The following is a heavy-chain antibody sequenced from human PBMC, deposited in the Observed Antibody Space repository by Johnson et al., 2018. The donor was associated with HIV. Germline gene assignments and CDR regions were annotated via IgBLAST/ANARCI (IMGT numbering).Heavy chain of an antibody. CDR2: ISGSGGST. CDR3: AKDPGWFGEPGDAFDI. CDR1: GFAFSSYA. J-gene: IGHJ3*02. Sequence: VQLVESGGGLVQPGGSLRLSCAASGFAFSSYAMTWVRQAPGKGLEWVSAISGSGGSTYYADSVKGQFTISRDNSKNTLYLQMNSLRAEDTAIYYCAKDPGWFGEPGDAFDIWGQGTMVTVSS. V-gene: IGHV3-23*04. D-gene: IGHD3-10*01.